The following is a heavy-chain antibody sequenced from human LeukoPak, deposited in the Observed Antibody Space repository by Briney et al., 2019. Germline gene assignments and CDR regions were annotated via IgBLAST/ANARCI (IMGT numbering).Heavy chain of an antibody. V-gene: IGHV3-23*01. CDR1: GFTFSSDA. CDR2: ISGSGGST. Sequence: PGGSLRLSCAASGFTFSSDAMSWVRQAPGKGLEWVSAISGSGGSTYYADSVKGRFTISRDSSKNTLYLQMNSLRAEDTAVYYCAKVVVTAITAHLDYWGQGTLVTVSS. J-gene: IGHJ4*02. D-gene: IGHD2-21*02. CDR3: AKVVVTAITAHLDY.